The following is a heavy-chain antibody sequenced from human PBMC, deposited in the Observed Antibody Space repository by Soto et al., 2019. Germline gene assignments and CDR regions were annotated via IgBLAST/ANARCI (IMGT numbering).Heavy chain of an antibody. J-gene: IGHJ3*02. CDR1: GFTFSNYG. V-gene: IGHV3-30*02. D-gene: IGHD6-19*01. CDR2: IWYDGSNK. Sequence: PGGSLKLSCAASGFTFSNYGMHWVRQAPGKGLEWVAVIWYDGSNKYYADSVKGRFTISRDNSKNTLYVQMNSLRAEDTAVYYCAKDQQWLVQIPYDAFDIWGQGTMVTVSS. CDR3: AKDQQWLVQIPYDAFDI.